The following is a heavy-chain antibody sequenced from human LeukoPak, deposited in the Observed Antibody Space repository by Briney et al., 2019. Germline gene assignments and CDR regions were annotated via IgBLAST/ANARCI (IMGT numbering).Heavy chain of an antibody. Sequence: SETLSLTCAVYGGSFSGYYWSWIRQPPGKGLEWIGEINHSGSTNYNPSLKSRVTISVDTSKNQFSLKLSSVTAADTAVYHCARGKGIAAAGTYYYYYGMDVWGQGTTVTVSS. CDR2: INHSGST. D-gene: IGHD6-13*01. J-gene: IGHJ6*02. V-gene: IGHV4-34*01. CDR1: GGSFSGYY. CDR3: ARGKGIAAAGTYYYYYGMDV.